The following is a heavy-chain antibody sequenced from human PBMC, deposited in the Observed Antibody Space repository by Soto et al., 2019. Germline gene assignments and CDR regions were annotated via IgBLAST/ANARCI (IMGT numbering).Heavy chain of an antibody. CDR1: GFTFSSYG. Sequence: GGSLRLSCEASGFTFSSYGMHWVRQAPGKGLEWVAVISYDGSNKYYAGSVKGRFTISRDNSKNTLYLQMNSLRAEDTAVYFCARDQCSSGSCYIAYYFDSWGQGTLVTVSS. D-gene: IGHD2-15*01. V-gene: IGHV3-30*03. CDR2: ISYDGSNK. J-gene: IGHJ4*02. CDR3: ARDQCSSGSCYIAYYFDS.